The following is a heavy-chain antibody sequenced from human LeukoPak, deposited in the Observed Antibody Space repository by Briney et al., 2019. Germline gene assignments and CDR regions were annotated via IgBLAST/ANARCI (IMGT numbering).Heavy chain of an antibody. D-gene: IGHD2-2*01. V-gene: IGHV1-2*02. CDR3: AREPVVLVPAAIFNWLDP. J-gene: IGHJ5*02. Sequence: GASVKVSCKASGYTFTGYYIHWVRQAPGQGLEWMGWINPNSGGTNYAQKFQGRVTMTRDTSINTAYMEVSRLRSDDTAVYYCAREPVVLVPAAIFNWLDPWGQGTLVTVSS. CDR2: INPNSGGT. CDR1: GYTFTGYY.